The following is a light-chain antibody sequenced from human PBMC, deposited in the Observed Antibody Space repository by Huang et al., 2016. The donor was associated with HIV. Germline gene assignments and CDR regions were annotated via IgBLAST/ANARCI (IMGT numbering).Light chain of an antibody. V-gene: IGKV2-28*01. Sequence: DIVMTQSPLSLPVTPGEPASISCRSSQTLLHTKGYNYLDWYLQKPGQSPQLLIYLGSNRAPGGPDRFSGSGSGTDFTLKISRLEPEDVGVDYCMQALQTPRTFGRGTKVEIK. CDR3: MQALQTPRT. CDR1: QTLLHTKGYNY. J-gene: IGKJ1*01. CDR2: LGS.